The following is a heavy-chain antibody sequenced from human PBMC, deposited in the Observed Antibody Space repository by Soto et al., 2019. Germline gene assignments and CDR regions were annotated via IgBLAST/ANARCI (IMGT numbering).Heavy chain of an antibody. Sequence: GGSLRPSCAPSGLTFSNDWMRWVRQAQGKGLEWVSRINADGGSTHYADSVRGRFTISRDNGKNTLFLQLNSLRVEDTAIYYCIKVLTRGVVVPRFYFDSWGQGTLVTVSS. CDR2: INADGGST. CDR1: GLTFSNDW. CDR3: IKVLTRGVVVPRFYFDS. J-gene: IGHJ4*02. D-gene: IGHD3-9*01. V-gene: IGHV3-74*01.